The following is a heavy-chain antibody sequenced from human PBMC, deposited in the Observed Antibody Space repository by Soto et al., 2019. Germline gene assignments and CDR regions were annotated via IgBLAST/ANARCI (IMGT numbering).Heavy chain of an antibody. CDR1: GFTFSSYW. V-gene: IGHV3-74*01. D-gene: IGHD3-9*01. CDR2: INSDGSST. CDR3: ARDLGYYDILTGYNLFDY. J-gene: IGHJ4*02. Sequence: GGSLRLSCAASGFTFSSYWMHWVRQAPGKGLVWVSRINSDGSSTSYADSVKGRFTISRDNAKNTLYLQINSLRAEDTAVYYCARDLGYYDILTGYNLFDYWGQGTLVTVSS.